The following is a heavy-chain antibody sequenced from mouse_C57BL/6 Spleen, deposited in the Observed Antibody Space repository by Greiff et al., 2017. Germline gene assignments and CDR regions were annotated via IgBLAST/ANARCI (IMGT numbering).Heavy chain of an antibody. D-gene: IGHD1-1*02. V-gene: IGHV1-54*01. CDR2: INPGSGGT. CDR1: GYAFTNYL. J-gene: IGHJ1*03. CDR3: ARCGNYWYFDV. Sequence: VQLKESGAELVRPGTSVKVSCKASGYAFTNYLIEWVKQRPGQGLEWIGVINPGSGGTNYNEKFKGKATLTADKSSSTAYMQLSRLTSEDSAVYFCARCGNYWYFDVWGTGTTVTVSS.